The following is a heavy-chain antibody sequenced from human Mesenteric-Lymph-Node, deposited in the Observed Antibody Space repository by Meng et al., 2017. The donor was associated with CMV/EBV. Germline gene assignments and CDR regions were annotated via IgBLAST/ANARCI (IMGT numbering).Heavy chain of an antibody. V-gene: IGHV4-34*01. CDR3: ARGSDIPVNNY. CDR2: INHSGVP. D-gene: IGHD2-15*01. CDR1: GGSFSGYY. J-gene: IGHJ4*02. Sequence: QVQLQQWGAGLLTPSGTLSLTCAVYGGSFSGYYWSWIRQPPGKGLEWIGEINHSGVPNYNPSLKSRVTISLDRSKNQFSLKLSSVTAEDTAVYYCARGSDIPVNNYWGQGTLVTVSS.